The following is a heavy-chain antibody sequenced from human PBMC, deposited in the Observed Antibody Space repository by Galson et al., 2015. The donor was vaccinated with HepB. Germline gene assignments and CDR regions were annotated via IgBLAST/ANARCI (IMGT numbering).Heavy chain of an antibody. CDR1: GYTFTGYY. J-gene: IGHJ6*02. Sequence: SVKVSCKASGYTFTGYYMHWVRQAPGQGLEWMGWINPNSGGTNYAQKFQGWVTMTRDTSISTAYMELSRLRSDDTAVYYCARGGGYSYAGMDVWGQGTTVTVSS. D-gene: IGHD5-18*01. CDR2: INPNSGGT. V-gene: IGHV1-2*04. CDR3: ARGGGYSYAGMDV.